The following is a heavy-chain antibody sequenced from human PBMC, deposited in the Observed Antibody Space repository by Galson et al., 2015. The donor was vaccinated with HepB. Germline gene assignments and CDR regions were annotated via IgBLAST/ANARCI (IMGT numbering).Heavy chain of an antibody. J-gene: IGHJ4*02. CDR1: GFTFSSYW. CDR2: VKQDGSEK. Sequence: SLRLSCAASGFTFSSYWMIWVRQAPGKGLEWVANVKQDGSEKYYVDSVKSRFTISRDNAKNSLYLQMNSLRAEDTAVYYCARDPIPDYWGQGTLVTVSS. CDR3: ARDPIPDY. V-gene: IGHV3-7*01.